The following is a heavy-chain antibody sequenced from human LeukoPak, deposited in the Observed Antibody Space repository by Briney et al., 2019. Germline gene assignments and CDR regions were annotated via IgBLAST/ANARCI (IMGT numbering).Heavy chain of an antibody. D-gene: IGHD3-10*01. V-gene: IGHV1-3*01. CDR1: GYTFSNSG. J-gene: IGHJ5*02. CDR2: INAGNGNT. Sequence: ASVKVSCKTSGYTFSNSGLHWVRQAPGQSLEWMGWINAGNGNTKYSQKFQGRLTITRDTSASTVYMELNSLKSEDTAMYYCARGRGLIGTSRFDPWGQGTLVIVSS. CDR3: ARGRGLIGTSRFDP.